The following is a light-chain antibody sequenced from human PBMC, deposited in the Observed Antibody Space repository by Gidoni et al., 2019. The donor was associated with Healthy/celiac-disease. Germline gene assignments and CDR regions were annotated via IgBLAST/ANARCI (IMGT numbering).Light chain of an antibody. Sequence: DIQMTQSPSSLSASVGDRVTINCQASQDISNYLNWYQQKPGKDPKLLIYDASNLETGVPSRFSGSGSGTDFTFTISSLQPEDIATYYCQQYDNLLLTFXGXTKVEIK. J-gene: IGKJ4*01. V-gene: IGKV1-33*01. CDR3: QQYDNLLLT. CDR2: DAS. CDR1: QDISNY.